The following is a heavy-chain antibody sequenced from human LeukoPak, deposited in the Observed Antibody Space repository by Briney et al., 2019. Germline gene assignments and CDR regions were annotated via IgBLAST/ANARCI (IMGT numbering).Heavy chain of an antibody. Sequence: PSETLSLTCTVSGGSTSSYYWSWIRQPPGKALEWIGYIFHSGTADYHPSLKSRVTISIDTSENQFSLKLSSVTAADTAVYYCARKVYSFDVFDYWGQGTLVTVSS. D-gene: IGHD2-15*01. V-gene: IGHV4-59*01. CDR1: GGSTSSYY. CDR2: IFHSGTA. CDR3: ARKVYSFDVFDY. J-gene: IGHJ4*02.